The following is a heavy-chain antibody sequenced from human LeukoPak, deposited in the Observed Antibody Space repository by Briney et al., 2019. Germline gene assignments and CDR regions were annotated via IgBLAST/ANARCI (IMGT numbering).Heavy chain of an antibody. V-gene: IGHV3-30-3*01. J-gene: IGHJ4*02. CDR2: ISYDGSNK. CDR1: GFTFSSYA. CDR3: ARDHRPWSGPDY. Sequence: DPGGSLRLSCAASGFTFSSYAMHWVRQAPGKGLEWVAVISYDGSNKYYADSVKGRFTISRDNSKNTLYLQTNGLRAEDTAVYHCARDHRPWSGPDYWGQGTLVTVSS. D-gene: IGHD3-3*01.